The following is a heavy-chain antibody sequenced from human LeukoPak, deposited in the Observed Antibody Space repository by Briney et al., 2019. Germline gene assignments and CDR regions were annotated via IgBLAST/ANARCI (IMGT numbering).Heavy chain of an antibody. CDR2: IYTSGST. D-gene: IGHD5-24*01. J-gene: IGHJ4*02. CDR1: GGSISSGGYY. Sequence: SETLSLTCTVSGGSISSGGYYWSWIRQHPGKGLEWIGYIYTSGSTNYNPSLKSRVTISVDTSKNQFSLKLSSVTAADTAVYYCARHLEMATNYFDYWGQGTLVTVSS. V-gene: IGHV4-31*03. CDR3: ARHLEMATNYFDY.